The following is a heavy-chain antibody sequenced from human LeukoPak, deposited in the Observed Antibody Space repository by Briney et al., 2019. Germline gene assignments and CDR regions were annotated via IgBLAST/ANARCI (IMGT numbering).Heavy chain of an antibody. D-gene: IGHD1-7*01. V-gene: IGHV5-51*01. CDR3: TRARHGNCYWDH. Sequence: GESLKISCKDSEYSFTDYWIGWVRQMAGKGLEWMGIIRAADSDTKYSPSFQGQVTISAAKSNSPAYLQWRSLKASDTAIYCCTRARHGNCYWDHWGQGTLVTVSS. CDR1: EYSFTDYW. J-gene: IGHJ4*02. CDR2: IRAADSDT.